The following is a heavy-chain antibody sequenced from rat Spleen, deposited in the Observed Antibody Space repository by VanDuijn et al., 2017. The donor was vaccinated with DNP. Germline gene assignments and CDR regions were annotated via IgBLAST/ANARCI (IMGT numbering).Heavy chain of an antibody. CDR3: ARFPPGYYSYRDWHLDF. D-gene: IGHD1-4*01. J-gene: IGHJ1*01. Sequence: QVQLKESGPGLVQPSQTLSLTCTVSGFSLINYGIVWVRQPPGKGLEWIGAIWSGGSRDYNSALKSRLTISRDTSKSQVFLKMSSLQTEDTAIYSCARFPPGYYSYRDWHLDFWGPGTMVTVS. CDR1: GFSLINYG. V-gene: IGHV2-15*01. CDR2: IWSGGSR.